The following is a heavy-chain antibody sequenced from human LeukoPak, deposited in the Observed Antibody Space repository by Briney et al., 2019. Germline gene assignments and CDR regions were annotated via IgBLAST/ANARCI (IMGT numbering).Heavy chain of an antibody. CDR1: GYTFTSYG. J-gene: IGHJ6*03. D-gene: IGHD3-3*01. CDR3: ARGPQPYDFWSGYPHYYYYYMDV. V-gene: IGHV1-69*05. Sequence: ASVKVSCKASGYTFTSYGISWVRQAPGQGLEWMGGIIPIFGTANYAQKFQGRVTITTDESTSTAYMELSSLRSEDTAVYYCARGPQPYDFWSGYPHYYYYYMDVWGKGTTVTVSS. CDR2: IIPIFGTA.